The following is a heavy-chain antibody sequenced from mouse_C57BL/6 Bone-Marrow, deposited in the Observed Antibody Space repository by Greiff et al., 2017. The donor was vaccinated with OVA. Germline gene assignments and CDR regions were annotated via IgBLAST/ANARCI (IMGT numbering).Heavy chain of an antibody. V-gene: IGHV1-50*01. D-gene: IGHD1-1*01. CDR3: ARSKWNYYGSSYYAMDY. Sequence: QVQLQQPGAELVKPGASVKLSCKASGYTFTSYWMQWVKQRPGQGLEWIGEIDPSDSYTNYNQKFKGKATLTVDTSSSTAYMQLSSLTSEDSAVYYCARSKWNYYGSSYYAMDYGGQGTSVTVSS. J-gene: IGHJ4*01. CDR2: IDPSDSYT. CDR1: GYTFTSYW.